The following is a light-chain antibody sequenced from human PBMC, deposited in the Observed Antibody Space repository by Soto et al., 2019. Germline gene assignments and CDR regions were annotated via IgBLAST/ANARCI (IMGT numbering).Light chain of an antibody. CDR1: QGIRNA. V-gene: IGKV1-6*01. CDR3: LQDYGYVWT. CDR2: AAS. J-gene: IGKJ1*01. Sequence: IQMTQSPSSLSASVGDRVTITCRASQGIRNALGWDQQKPGTAPKLLIYAASKLQSEVPSRFSGSVSGTDFTLTISSLQPEDSATYFCLQDYGYVWTFVQGTKVEIK.